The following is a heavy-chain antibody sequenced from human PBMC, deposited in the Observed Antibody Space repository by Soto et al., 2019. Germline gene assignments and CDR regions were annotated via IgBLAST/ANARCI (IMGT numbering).Heavy chain of an antibody. V-gene: IGHV5-51*01. D-gene: IGHD3-10*01. CDR1: GYSFTSYW. CDR3: AGGGVRGVITRTRDYYGMDV. Sequence: GESLKISCKGSGYSFTSYWIGWVRQMPGKGLEWLVIIYPGDSDTRYSLSFQGQVTISADKSISTAYLQWSSLKASDTAMYFCAGGGVRGVITRTRDYYGMDVWGQGTTVTVSS. CDR2: IYPGDSDT. J-gene: IGHJ6*02.